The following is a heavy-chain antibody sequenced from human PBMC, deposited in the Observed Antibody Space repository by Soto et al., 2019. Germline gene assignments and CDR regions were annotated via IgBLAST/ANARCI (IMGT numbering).Heavy chain of an antibody. CDR2: IYRDGTT. CDR3: MRGNTGYGPFDY. Sequence: GGSLRLSCAVSGFSLNNYWMHWVRQRPGKGLVWVARIYRDGTTSYADSVKGRFTVSRDNAKNTVSLQMNSPKDEDTAVYYCMRGNTGYGPFDYWGQGILVTLSS. CDR1: GFSLNNYW. J-gene: IGHJ4*02. V-gene: IGHV3-74*01. D-gene: IGHD5-12*01.